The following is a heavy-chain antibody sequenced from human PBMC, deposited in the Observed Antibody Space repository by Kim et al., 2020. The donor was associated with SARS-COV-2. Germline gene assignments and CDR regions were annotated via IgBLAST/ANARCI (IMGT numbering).Heavy chain of an antibody. V-gene: IGHV1-8*01. Sequence: QGRVTMTRNTSRSTAYMELSSLRSEDTAVYYCARVMITFGGVIVIRYFDYWGQGTLVTVSS. J-gene: IGHJ4*02. D-gene: IGHD3-16*02. CDR3: ARVMITFGGVIVIRYFDY.